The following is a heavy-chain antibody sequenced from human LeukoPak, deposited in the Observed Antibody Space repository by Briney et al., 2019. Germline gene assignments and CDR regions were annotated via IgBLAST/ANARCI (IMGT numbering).Heavy chain of an antibody. Sequence: PSETLSLNCTVSGDSISSGGFHWSWIRQHPGKGLEWIGYIYYSGTTYYNPSLKSRVSLSVDTSQNQFSLKLSSVTAADTAVYYCARSVFSDYYGSGSYMFDPWGQGTLVTVSS. CDR2: IYYSGTT. CDR1: GDSISSGGFH. CDR3: ARSVFSDYYGSGSYMFDP. D-gene: IGHD3-10*01. V-gene: IGHV4-31*03. J-gene: IGHJ5*02.